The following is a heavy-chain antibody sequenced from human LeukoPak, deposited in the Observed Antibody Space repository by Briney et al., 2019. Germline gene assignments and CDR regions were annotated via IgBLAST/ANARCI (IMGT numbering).Heavy chain of an antibody. Sequence: GRSLRLSCAASGFTFSSYAMHWVRQAPGKGLEWVAVISYDGSNKYYADSVKSRFTISRDNSKNTLYLQMNSLRAEDTAVYYCARDFVWGIYYYGMDVWGQGTTVTVSS. D-gene: IGHD3-16*01. V-gene: IGHV3-30-3*01. CDR3: ARDFVWGIYYYGMDV. J-gene: IGHJ6*02. CDR1: GFTFSSYA. CDR2: ISYDGSNK.